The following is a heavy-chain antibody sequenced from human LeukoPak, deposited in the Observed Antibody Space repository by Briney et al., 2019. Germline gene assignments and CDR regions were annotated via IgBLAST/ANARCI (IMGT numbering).Heavy chain of an antibody. CDR1: GDSISSYY. D-gene: IGHD3-3*01. CDR2: IHTSGST. Sequence: TSETLSLTCTVSGDSISSYYWSWIRQPAGKGLEWIGRIHTSGSTNYNPSLKSRVTMSVDTSKNQFSLKLSSVTAADTAVYYCARRIHYDFWSGYYTPTGFDPWGQGTLVTVSS. V-gene: IGHV4-4*07. CDR3: ARRIHYDFWSGYYTPTGFDP. J-gene: IGHJ5*02.